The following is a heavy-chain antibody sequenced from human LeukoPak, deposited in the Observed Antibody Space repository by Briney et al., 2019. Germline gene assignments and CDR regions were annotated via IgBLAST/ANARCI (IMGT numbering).Heavy chain of an antibody. CDR3: ARLRLQSWFDP. Sequence: SETLSLTCTVSGGSISSSSYYWSWIRQPPGKGLEWIGSIYYSGSTYYNPSLKSRVTISVDTSKNQFSLKLSSVTAADTAVYYCARLRLQSWFDPWGQGTLVTVSS. D-gene: IGHD4-11*01. V-gene: IGHV4-39*01. CDR2: IYYSGST. CDR1: GGSISSSSYY. J-gene: IGHJ5*02.